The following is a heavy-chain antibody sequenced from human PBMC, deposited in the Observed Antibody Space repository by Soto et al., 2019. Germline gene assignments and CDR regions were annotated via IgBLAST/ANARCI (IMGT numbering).Heavy chain of an antibody. Sequence: ASVKVSCKASGYTFTSYGVSWVRQAPGQGLEWVGWIHTYNGNTNFAQKFQDRVTLTTDTSTSTAYMELRSLRSDDTAVYYCARDSDYIIAYWGQGTLVTV. CDR1: GYTFTSYG. CDR2: IHTYNGNT. V-gene: IGHV1-18*01. D-gene: IGHD4-17*01. CDR3: ARDSDYIIAY. J-gene: IGHJ4*02.